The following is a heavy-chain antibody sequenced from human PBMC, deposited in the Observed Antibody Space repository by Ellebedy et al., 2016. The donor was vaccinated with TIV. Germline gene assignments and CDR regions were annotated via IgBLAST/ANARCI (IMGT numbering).Heavy chain of an antibody. CDR3: AFRKRAFDI. CDR2: ISVSGSYF. J-gene: IGHJ3*02. V-gene: IGHV3-21*01. Sequence: PGGSLRLSCAVSGISVTTYSVNWVRQAPGKGLEWVSSISVSGSYFYYADSVKGRFTVSSDKAEDSVYLQMDSLRAEDTAVYYCAFRKRAFDIWGQGTKVTVSS. CDR1: GISVTTYS.